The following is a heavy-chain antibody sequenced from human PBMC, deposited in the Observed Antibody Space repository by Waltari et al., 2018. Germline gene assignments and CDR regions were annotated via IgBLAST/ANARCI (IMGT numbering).Heavy chain of an antibody. D-gene: IGHD6-25*01. J-gene: IGHJ3*02. CDR2: IYHSGSS. Sequence: QLQLQESGSGLVKPSQTLSLTCAVSGGSISSGGYSWSWIRQPPGKGLEWIGYIYHSGSSYYNPCLKSRVTISVDWSKNQYSLKLSSVTAADTAVYYCARVSGYAFDIWGQGTMVTVSS. CDR3: ARVSGYAFDI. V-gene: IGHV4-30-2*01. CDR1: GGSISSGGYS.